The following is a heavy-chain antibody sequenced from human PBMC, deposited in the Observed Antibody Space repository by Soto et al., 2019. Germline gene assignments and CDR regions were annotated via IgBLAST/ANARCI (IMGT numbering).Heavy chain of an antibody. CDR2: IIPIFGTA. CDR1: GGTFSSYA. D-gene: IGHD4-4*01. CDR3: ARDGGVYDYSPFDY. V-gene: IGHV1-69*12. J-gene: IGHJ4*02. Sequence: QVQLVQSGAEVKKPGSSVKVSCKASGGTFSSYAISWVRQAPGQGLEWMGGIIPIFGTANYAQECQGRVTITADESTSTADMELRSLRSEDKAVYYCARDGGVYDYSPFDYWGQGTLVTVSS.